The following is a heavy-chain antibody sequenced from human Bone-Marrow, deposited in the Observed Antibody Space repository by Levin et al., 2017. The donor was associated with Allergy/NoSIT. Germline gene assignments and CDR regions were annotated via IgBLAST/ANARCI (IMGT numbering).Heavy chain of an antibody. J-gene: IGHJ2*01. CDR3: AREGEYCRTISCWFDL. Sequence: GGSLRLSCAASGFTFSSYSMNWVRQAPGKGLEWVSYISSSTSTIYYADSVKGRFTISRDNAKNSLYLQMNSLRAEDTAVYYCAREGEYCRTISCWFDLWGRGTLVTVSS. V-gene: IGHV3-48*01. CDR2: ISSSTSTI. D-gene: IGHD2-2*01. CDR1: GFTFSSYS.